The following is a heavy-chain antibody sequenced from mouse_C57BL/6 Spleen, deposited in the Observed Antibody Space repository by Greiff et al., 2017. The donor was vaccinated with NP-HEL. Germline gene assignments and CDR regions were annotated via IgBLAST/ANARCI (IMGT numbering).Heavy chain of an antibody. CDR2: ISYDGSN. CDR1: GYSITSGYY. D-gene: IGHD3-1*01. J-gene: IGHJ4*01. CDR3: ARDRDYYAMDY. V-gene: IGHV3-6*01. Sequence: EVQLMESGPGLVKPSQSLSLTCSVTGYSITSGYYWNWIRQFPGNKLEWMGYISYDGSNNYNPSLKNRISITRDTSKNQFFLKLNSVTTEDTATYYCARDRDYYAMDYWGQGTSVTVSS.